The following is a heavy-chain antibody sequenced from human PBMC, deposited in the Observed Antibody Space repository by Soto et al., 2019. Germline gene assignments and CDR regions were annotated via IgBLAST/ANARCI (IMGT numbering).Heavy chain of an antibody. CDR3: ARSGYGSSDFDH. CDR2: IYYRGNT. Sequence: SETLSLTCTVSHGPVSSDPFYWTWIRQHPGKGLEWIAYIYYRGNTYYRPSLKSRVSISIDTCQNQFSLRLNSVTAADTAVYYCARSGYGSSDFDHWGQGTLVTVSS. CDR1: HGPVSSDPFY. D-gene: IGHD6-13*01. V-gene: IGHV4-31*03. J-gene: IGHJ4*01.